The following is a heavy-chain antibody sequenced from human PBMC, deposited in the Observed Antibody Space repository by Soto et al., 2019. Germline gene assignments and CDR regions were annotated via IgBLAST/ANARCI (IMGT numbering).Heavy chain of an antibody. CDR1: GGTFSSYA. V-gene: IGHV1-69*06. CDR3: ASSPGLGASSMVRGVIITPYFDY. J-gene: IGHJ4*02. D-gene: IGHD3-10*01. Sequence: QVQLVQSGAEVKKPGSSVKVPCKASGGTFSSYAISWVRQAPGQGLEWMGGIIPIFGTANYAQKFQGRVTITADKSTSTAYMELSSLRSEDTAVYYCASSPGLGASSMVRGVIITPYFDYWGQGTLVTVSS. CDR2: IIPIFGTA.